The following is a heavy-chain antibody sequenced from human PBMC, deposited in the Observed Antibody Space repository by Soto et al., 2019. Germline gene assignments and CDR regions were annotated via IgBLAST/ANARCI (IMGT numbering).Heavy chain of an antibody. J-gene: IGHJ4*02. CDR2: ISSSSSYI. CDR1: GFTFSSYS. V-gene: IGHV3-21*01. D-gene: IGHD3-16*01. Sequence: EVQLVESGGGLVKPGGSLRLYCAASGFTFSSYSMNWVRQAPGKGLEWVSSISSSSSYIYYADSVKGRFTISRDNAKNSLYLQINSLRAEDTAVYYCARIGPGSDYWGQGTLVTVSS. CDR3: ARIGPGSDY.